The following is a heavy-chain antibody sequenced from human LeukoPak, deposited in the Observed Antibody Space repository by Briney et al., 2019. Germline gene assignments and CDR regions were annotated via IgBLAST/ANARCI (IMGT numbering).Heavy chain of an antibody. CDR3: ARTVDRPNYYYYGMDV. V-gene: IGHV3-33*08. CDR2: IWYDGSNK. D-gene: IGHD3-9*01. J-gene: IGHJ6*02. Sequence: PGRSLILSCAASGFTFSSYGMHWVRQAPGKGLEWVALIWYDGSNKYYADSVKGRFTISRDNSKNTLFLQMNSLRAEDTAVYFCARTVDRPNYYYYGMDVWGQGTTVTVSS. CDR1: GFTFSSYG.